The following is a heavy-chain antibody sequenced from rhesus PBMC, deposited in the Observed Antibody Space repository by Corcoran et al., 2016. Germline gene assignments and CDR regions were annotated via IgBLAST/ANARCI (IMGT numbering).Heavy chain of an antibody. CDR2: IYGNSAST. Sequence: QVQLQQWGEGLVKPSETLSLTCAVYGGSISGYYYWTWIRQPPGKGLEWIGYIYGNSASTNYNPTLKNRVTISKYTSKNQCSLKLSSVTAADTAVYYCASSLGYCTNTTCYAGYFDYWGQGVLVTVSS. CDR1: GGSISGYYY. CDR3: ASSLGYCTNTTCYAGYFDY. J-gene: IGHJ4*01. D-gene: IGHD2-2*01. V-gene: IGHV4-73*01.